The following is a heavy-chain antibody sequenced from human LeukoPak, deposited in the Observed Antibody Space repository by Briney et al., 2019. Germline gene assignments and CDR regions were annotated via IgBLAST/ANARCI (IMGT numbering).Heavy chain of an antibody. CDR3: ARAQYNWNYGYYYYMDV. J-gene: IGHJ6*03. D-gene: IGHD1-7*01. CDR1: GGSISSYY. V-gene: IGHV4-4*07. Sequence: SETLSLTCTVSGGSISSYYWSWIRQPAGKGLEWIGRIYTSGSTNYNPSLKSRVTMSVDTSKNQFSLKLSSVTAADTAVYYCARAQYNWNYGYYYYMDVWGKGTTVTVSS. CDR2: IYTSGST.